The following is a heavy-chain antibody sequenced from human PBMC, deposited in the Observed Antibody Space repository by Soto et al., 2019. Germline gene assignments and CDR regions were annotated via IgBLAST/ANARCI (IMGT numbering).Heavy chain of an antibody. CDR1: GFTFSSYG. CDR3: AREGYYDFWSGYYAYYYYGMDV. J-gene: IGHJ6*02. D-gene: IGHD3-3*01. CDR2: IWYDGSNK. V-gene: IGHV3-33*01. Sequence: QVQLVESGGGVVQPGRSLRLSCAASGFTFSSYGMHWVRQAPGKGLEWVAVIWYDGSNKYYADSVKGRFTISRDNSKNTLYLQMNSLRAEDTDVYYCAREGYYDFWSGYYAYYYYGMDVWGQGTTVTVSS.